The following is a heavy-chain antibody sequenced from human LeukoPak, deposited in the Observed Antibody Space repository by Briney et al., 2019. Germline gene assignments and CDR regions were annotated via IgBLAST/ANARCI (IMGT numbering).Heavy chain of an antibody. CDR2: SSYSGST. J-gene: IGHJ4*02. V-gene: IGHV4-39*07. D-gene: IGHD1-7*01. CDR1: GDSMTSSSYE. Sequence: SETLSLTCKVSGDSMTSSSYEWAWIRQTPGKGLEWIGTSSYSGSTDYNPSLESRVTISVDTSKDQFSLNLSSVTAADTAVYYCARDVKIGATWNYILGNFDYWGQGTLVSVSS. CDR3: ARDVKIGATWNYILGNFDY.